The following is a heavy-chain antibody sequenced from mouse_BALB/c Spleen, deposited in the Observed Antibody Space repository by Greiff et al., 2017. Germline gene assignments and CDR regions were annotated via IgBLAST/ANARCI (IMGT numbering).Heavy chain of an antibody. V-gene: IGHV5-6-4*01. D-gene: IGHD2-3*01. CDR1: GFTFSSYT. Sequence: DVMLVESGGGLVKPGGSLKLSCAASGFTFSSYTMSWVRQTPEKRLEWVATISSGGSYTYYPDSVKGRFTISRDNAKNTLYLQMSSLKSEDTAMYYCTRDSGGWDYWGQGTTLTVSS. CDR3: TRDSGGWDY. J-gene: IGHJ2*01. CDR2: ISSGGSYT.